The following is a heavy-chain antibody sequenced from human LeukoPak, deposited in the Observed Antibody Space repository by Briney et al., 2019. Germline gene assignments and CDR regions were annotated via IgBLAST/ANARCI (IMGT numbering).Heavy chain of an antibody. Sequence: PSQTLSLTCTVSGGSISSGGYYWSWIRQPPGKGLEWIGRIYTSGTTHYNPSLKSRVTISVDTSKNQFSLKLSSVTAADTAVYYCARVGGDNWFDPWGQGTLVTVSS. J-gene: IGHJ5*02. V-gene: IGHV4-61*02. CDR3: ARVGGDNWFDP. D-gene: IGHD3-16*01. CDR1: GGSISSGGYY. CDR2: IYTSGTT.